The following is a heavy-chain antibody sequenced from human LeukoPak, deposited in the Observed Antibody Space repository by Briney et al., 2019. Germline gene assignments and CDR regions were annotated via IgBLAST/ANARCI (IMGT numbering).Heavy chain of an antibody. CDR2: ISGSGGST. Sequence: GGSLRLSCAASGFTFSSYAMSWVRQAPGKGLEWVSAISGSGGSTYYADSVKGRFTISRDNSKNTLYLQMNSLRPDDTAVYYCAKEGCSSTSCSYFDYWGQGTLVTVSS. D-gene: IGHD2-2*01. CDR3: AKEGCSSTSCSYFDY. J-gene: IGHJ4*02. V-gene: IGHV3-23*01. CDR1: GFTFSSYA.